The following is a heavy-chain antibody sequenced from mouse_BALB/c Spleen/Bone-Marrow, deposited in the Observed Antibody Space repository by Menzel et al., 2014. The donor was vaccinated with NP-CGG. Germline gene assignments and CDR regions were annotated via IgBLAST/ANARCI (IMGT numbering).Heavy chain of an antibody. J-gene: IGHJ4*01. CDR1: GYTFTSYW. V-gene: IGHV1-87*01. D-gene: IGHD2-1*01. CDR3: ASPYGNYDAMDY. Sequence: QLQQSGAELARPGASVKLSCKASGYTFTSYWMQWVKQRPGQGLEWIGAIYPGDGDTRYTQKFRGKATLTADKSSNTAYMQLSSLTSEDSAVYFCASPYGNYDAMDYWGQGTSVTVSS. CDR2: IYPGDGDT.